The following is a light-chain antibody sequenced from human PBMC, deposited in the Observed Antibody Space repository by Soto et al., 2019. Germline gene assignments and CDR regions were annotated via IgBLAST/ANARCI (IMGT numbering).Light chain of an antibody. CDR3: QQYGSSPPKIT. J-gene: IGKJ5*01. CDR1: QSVSSSY. Sequence: EIVLTQSPGTLSLSPGERATLSCRASQSVSSSYLAWYQQKPGQAPRLLIYGASSRATGIPDRFSGSGSGTDFTLTISRPEPEDFAVYYCQQYGSSPPKITFGQGTRLEIK. CDR2: GAS. V-gene: IGKV3-20*01.